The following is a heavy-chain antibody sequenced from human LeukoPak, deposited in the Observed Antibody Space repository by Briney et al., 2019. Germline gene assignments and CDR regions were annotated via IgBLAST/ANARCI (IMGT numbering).Heavy chain of an antibody. CDR2: ISSSGSSI. J-gene: IGHJ4*02. V-gene: IGHV3-11*01. D-gene: IGHD5-24*01. CDR1: GFTFSDYY. CDR3: VRVKGGWLGEKTYDY. Sequence: GGSLRLSCAASGFTFSDYYMSWIRQTPRKGLEWLAYISSSGSSIDYADSVKGRFTVSRDNGKNSLFLQMNSLRAEDTAIYYCVRVKGGWLGEKTYDYLGQGTLVTVSP.